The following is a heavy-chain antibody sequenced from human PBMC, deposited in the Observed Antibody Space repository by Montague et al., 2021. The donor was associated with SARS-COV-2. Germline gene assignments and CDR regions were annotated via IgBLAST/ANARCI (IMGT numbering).Heavy chain of an antibody. D-gene: IGHD5-18*01. CDR1: GGPISGSSDY. Sequence: SETLSLTCTVTGGPISGSSDYWGWIRQSPGKGLEWIASVYYSGNTYYNPSLKSRLTISVDTSKNQFSLKLNSVTAADTALYYCARREYSYGWGDWGQGTLVTVSS. J-gene: IGHJ4*02. V-gene: IGHV4-39*01. CDR3: ARREYSYGWGD. CDR2: VYYSGNT.